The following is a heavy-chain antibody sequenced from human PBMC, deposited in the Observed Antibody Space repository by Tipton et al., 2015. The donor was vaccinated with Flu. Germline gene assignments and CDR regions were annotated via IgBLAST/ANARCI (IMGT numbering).Heavy chain of an antibody. J-gene: IGHJ4*02. CDR3: ARLGPTGPQDC. Sequence: TLSLTCTVSGGSISRSHYSWGWIRQPPGKGLEWIGNIYYSGTTYYNPSLKSRVTISVDTSKNQFSLRLTPMTAADTAVYYCARLGPTGPQDCWGQGILVTVSS. V-gene: IGHV4-39*07. D-gene: IGHD2-8*02. CDR2: IYYSGTT. CDR1: GGSISRSHYS.